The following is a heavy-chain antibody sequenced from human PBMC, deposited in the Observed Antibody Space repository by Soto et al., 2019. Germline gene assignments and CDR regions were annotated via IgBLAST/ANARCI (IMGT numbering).Heavy chain of an antibody. D-gene: IGHD3-3*02. CDR1: GGSFSRAEYY. CDR3: ARDRVVASSTPAWYFAL. Sequence: SETLSLTCTVSGGSFSRAEYYWGWIRQSPGKGLEWFANVYYSGSAYYNPSLQNRVTISVDASKNQFSLRLSSVTAADQSMYYCARDRVVASSTPAWYFALWGRGTLVTVPS. V-gene: IGHV4-39*02. CDR2: VYYSGSA. J-gene: IGHJ2*01.